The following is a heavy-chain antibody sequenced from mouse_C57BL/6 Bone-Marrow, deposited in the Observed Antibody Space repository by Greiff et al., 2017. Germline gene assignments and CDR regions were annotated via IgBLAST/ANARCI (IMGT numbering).Heavy chain of an antibody. CDR1: GFTFSSYA. CDR3: AREGLLREGFAY. D-gene: IGHD1-1*01. V-gene: IGHV5-4*01. CDR2: ISDGGSYT. J-gene: IGHJ3*01. Sequence: EVMLVESGGGLVKPGGSLKLSCAASGFTFSSYAMSWVRQTPEKRLEWVATISDGGSYTYYPDNVKGRFTISRDNAKNNLYLQMSHLKSEDTAMYYCAREGLLREGFAYWGQGTLVTVSA.